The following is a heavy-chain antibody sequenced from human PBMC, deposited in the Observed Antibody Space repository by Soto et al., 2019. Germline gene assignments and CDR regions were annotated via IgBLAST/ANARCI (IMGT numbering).Heavy chain of an antibody. D-gene: IGHD4-17*01. CDR1: GYKFTAYY. CDR2: INPGSGAT. V-gene: IGHV1-2*02. J-gene: IGHJ5*02. CDR3: ARDYGPSNWYNWFHP. Sequence: ASVKVSCKASGYKFTAYYMHWVRQAPGQGLEWMGWINPGSGATSYAQTFQGRVTMTRDTSKNTLHLHMNSLRSEDTGLYYCARDYGPSNWYNWFHPWGQGTLVTVS.